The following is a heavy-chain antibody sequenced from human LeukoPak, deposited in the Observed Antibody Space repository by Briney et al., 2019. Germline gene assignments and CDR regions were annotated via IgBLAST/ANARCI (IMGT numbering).Heavy chain of an antibody. D-gene: IGHD3-16*01. V-gene: IGHV4-61*02. Sequence: PSETLSLTCTVSGDSISSGSYYWSWIRQPAGKGLEWIGRIYISGSTNYNPSLKSRVTISVDTSENQFSLTLNSVTAADTAVYYCARSRGGYGDYGSWFDPWGQGILVTVSS. J-gene: IGHJ5*02. CDR1: GDSISSGSYY. CDR3: ARSRGGYGDYGSWFDP. CDR2: IYISGST.